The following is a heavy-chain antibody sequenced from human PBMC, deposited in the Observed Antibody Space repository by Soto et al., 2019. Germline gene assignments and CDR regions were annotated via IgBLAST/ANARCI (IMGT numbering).Heavy chain of an antibody. D-gene: IGHD4-17*01. J-gene: IGHJ4*02. CDR1: GFTFSSYS. V-gene: IGHV3-21*01. Sequence: EVQLVESGGGLVKPGGSLRLSCEVSGFTFSSYSMNWVHQAPGKGLEWVSCISSSSSSYYYYADSVKGRFTISRDNAKNSLFLQMNSLRAEDTAVYYCARYDYGDYYFDYWGQGTLVTVSS. CDR3: ARYDYGDYYFDY. CDR2: ISSSSSSYY.